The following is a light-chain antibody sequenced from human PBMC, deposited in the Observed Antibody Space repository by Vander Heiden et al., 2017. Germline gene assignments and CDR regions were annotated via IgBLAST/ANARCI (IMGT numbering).Light chain of an antibody. J-gene: IGKJ2*01. CDR2: ASS. V-gene: IGKV1-9*01. Sequence: IQLTQSPSSLSASIGDRVTITCRAGQGIASYLAWYHQQPGKAPQLLIYASSTLQSGVPSRFSGSGSGTEFALTISSLQPEDSATYYCQQLNSYPRTFGQGTKLEIK. CDR1: QGIASY. CDR3: QQLNSYPRT.